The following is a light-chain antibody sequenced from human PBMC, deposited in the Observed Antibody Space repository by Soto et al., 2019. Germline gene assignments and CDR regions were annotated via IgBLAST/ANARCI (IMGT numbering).Light chain of an antibody. V-gene: IGKV1-5*03. J-gene: IGKJ1*01. CDR1: QSIDKW. CDR3: QQYNRFSWT. Sequence: DIQMTQSPSTLSASVGDRVTITCRASQSIDKWLAWYQQKPGKAPKLLIYKASILQSGVPSRFSGSESGTEFTLAISSLQPDDVGSYFYQQYNRFSWTFGEGTKVEIK. CDR2: KAS.